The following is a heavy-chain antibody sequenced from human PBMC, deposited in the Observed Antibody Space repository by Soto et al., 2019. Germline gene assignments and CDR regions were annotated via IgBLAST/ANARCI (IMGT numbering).Heavy chain of an antibody. CDR2: IIPMFDTA. V-gene: IGHV1-69*14. Sequence: QVRLVQSGSELKKPVSSVKVSCKASAGISTFYAISWVRQAPGQGLEWMGGIIPMFDTANYAQKFQGRATITADKSTSTVYLELNSLRVDDTAVYYCAGTTISRGIFDYWGQGTLVTVSS. CDR1: AGISTFYA. J-gene: IGHJ4*02. CDR3: AGTTISRGIFDY. D-gene: IGHD3-16*01.